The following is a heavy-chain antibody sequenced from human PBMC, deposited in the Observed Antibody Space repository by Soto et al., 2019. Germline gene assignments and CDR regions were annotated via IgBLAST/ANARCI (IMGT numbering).Heavy chain of an antibody. CDR3: ARMGYGDYVYFDY. V-gene: IGHV4-59*01. CDR2: IYYNGST. CDR1: GGSISSYY. J-gene: IGHJ4*02. D-gene: IGHD4-17*01. Sequence: QVQLQESGPGLVKPSETLSLTCTVSGGSISSYYWSWIRQPPGKGLEWIGYIYYNGSTDYNPSLKSRGTISVDTSKNQFSLKLSSVTAADTAVYDCARMGYGDYVYFDYWGQGTLVTVSS.